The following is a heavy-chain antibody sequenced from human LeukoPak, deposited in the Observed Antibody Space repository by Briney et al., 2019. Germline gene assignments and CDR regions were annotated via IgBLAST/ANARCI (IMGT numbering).Heavy chain of an antibody. CDR3: ARVGQGSFDI. CDR1: GGSISSYY. Sequence: PSETLPLTCTVSGGSISSYYWSWIRQPPGKGLEWIGYIYYSGNTNYNPSLKSRVTISIDTSNNQFSLKLSSVTAADTAVYYCARVGQGSFDIWGQGTMVTVSS. CDR2: IYYSGNT. J-gene: IGHJ3*02. V-gene: IGHV4-59*01. D-gene: IGHD1-26*01.